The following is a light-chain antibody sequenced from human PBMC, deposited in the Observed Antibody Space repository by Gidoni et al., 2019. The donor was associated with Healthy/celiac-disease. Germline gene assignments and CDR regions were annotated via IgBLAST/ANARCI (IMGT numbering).Light chain of an antibody. Sequence: DIQMTQSPSTLSASVGDRVTITCRASQSISSWLAWYQQKPGKAPKLLIYDASSLESGVPSRFSGSGSGTEFTLTISSLQPDDFATYYCQQYNSYQWTFGQGTKVKIK. V-gene: IGKV1-5*01. CDR1: QSISSW. CDR2: DAS. CDR3: QQYNSYQWT. J-gene: IGKJ1*01.